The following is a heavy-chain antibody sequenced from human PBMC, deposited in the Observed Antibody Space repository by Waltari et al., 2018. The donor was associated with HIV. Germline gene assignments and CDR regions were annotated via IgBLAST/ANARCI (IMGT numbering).Heavy chain of an antibody. CDR3: ARGPRVRLFRGLPFYYSALDV. J-gene: IGHJ6*02. D-gene: IGHD3-3*01. CDR2: VEQSGGA. CDR1: GGSLSGSF. V-gene: IGHV4-34*02. Sequence: QVKLQQWGAGQVKPSETLSLTCLVSGGSLSGSFWAWIRQTPEKGLEWLGEVEQSGGANLNPSFKTRATISLDPFRSHFALKLRSVTAADTAVYFCARGPRVRLFRGLPFYYSALDVWGQGNTVIVSS.